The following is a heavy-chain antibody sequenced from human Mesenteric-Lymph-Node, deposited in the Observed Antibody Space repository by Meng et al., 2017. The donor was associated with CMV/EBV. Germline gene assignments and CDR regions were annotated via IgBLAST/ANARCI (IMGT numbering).Heavy chain of an antibody. Sequence: QLHQWAAGVLKPSATLSVTCAVSVGSFSCYDWNWIRQSPAKGLARIWEINHSGSTTYNPSFTSRIILSVDTSTNQISLNMRSVTAAATAVYYCARGSSYDILTGYFDYWGQGALVTVSS. CDR3: ARGSSYDILTGYFDY. CDR1: VGSFSCYD. V-gene: IGHV4-34*01. D-gene: IGHD3-9*01. J-gene: IGHJ4*02. CDR2: INHSGST.